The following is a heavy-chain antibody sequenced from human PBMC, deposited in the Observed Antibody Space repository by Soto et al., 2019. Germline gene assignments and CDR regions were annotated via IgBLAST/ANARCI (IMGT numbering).Heavy chain of an antibody. CDR3: ARAPGSWYSPFDY. J-gene: IGHJ4*02. CDR1: GGSISDNY. V-gene: IGHV4-59*01. Sequence: QVQLQESGPGLVKPSETLSLTCTLSGGSISDNYWGWMRQPPGKGLEWIGYILNTGSTTHNPSLKSRVTISVDTPKNQVSLKLSAVTAADTAVYYCARAPGSWYSPFDYWGQGILVTVSS. CDR2: ILNTGST. D-gene: IGHD6-13*01.